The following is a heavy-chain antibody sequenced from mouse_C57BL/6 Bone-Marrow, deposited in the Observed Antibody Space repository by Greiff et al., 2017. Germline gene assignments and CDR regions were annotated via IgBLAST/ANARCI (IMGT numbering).Heavy chain of an antibody. CDR1: GYTFTSYW. J-gene: IGHJ1*03. CDR2: IHPSDSDT. Sequence: VQLQQPGAELVKPGASVKVSCKASGYTFTSYWMHWVKQRPGQGLEWIGRIHPSDSDTNYNQKFKGKATLTVDKSSSTAYMQLSSLTSEDSAVYYCAMRYYGSSTSGVPYWYFDVWGTGTTVTVSS. D-gene: IGHD1-1*01. V-gene: IGHV1-74*01. CDR3: AMRYYGSSTSGVPYWYFDV.